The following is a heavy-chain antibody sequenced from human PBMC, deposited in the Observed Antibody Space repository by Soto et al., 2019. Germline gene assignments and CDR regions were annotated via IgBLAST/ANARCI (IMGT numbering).Heavy chain of an antibody. Sequence: EVQLVESGGGLVKPGGSLRLSCAASGFTVGTYSMNWVRQAPGKGLEWVSSISTSGEYIYYADSVKGRATISRDNAKNSLYLQMNSLRAEDTAVYYCARPLNDFGDYTDDFDVWGQGTLVTVSS. CDR3: ARPLNDFGDYTDDFDV. V-gene: IGHV3-21*01. CDR2: ISTSGEYI. D-gene: IGHD4-17*01. CDR1: GFTVGTYS. J-gene: IGHJ3*01.